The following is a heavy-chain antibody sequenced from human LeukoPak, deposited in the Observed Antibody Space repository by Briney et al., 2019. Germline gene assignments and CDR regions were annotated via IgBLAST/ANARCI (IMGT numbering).Heavy chain of an antibody. Sequence: SETLSLTCTVSGGSISSYYWSWIRQPAGKGLEWIGRVHTSGSTNYNPSLKNRVTMSVDTAKNQFSLKLSSVTAADTAVYYCAKDRGYYMDVWGKGTTVTVSS. J-gene: IGHJ6*03. CDR1: GGSISSYY. V-gene: IGHV4-4*07. CDR2: VHTSGST. CDR3: AKDRGYYMDV.